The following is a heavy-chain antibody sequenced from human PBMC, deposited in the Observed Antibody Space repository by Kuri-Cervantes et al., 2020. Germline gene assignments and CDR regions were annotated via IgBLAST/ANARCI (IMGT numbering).Heavy chain of an antibody. V-gene: IGHV1-46*01. CDR1: GYTFTSYY. Sequence: ASVKVSCKASGYTFTSYYMHWVRQAPGQGLEWMGIINPSGGSTSYAQKFQGRVTMTRDTSTSTVYMELSSLRSEDTAVYYCARNLSSIGGSGYWGQGTLVTDSS. CDR3: ARNLSSIGGSGY. CDR2: INPSGGST. D-gene: IGHD2-15*01. J-gene: IGHJ4*02.